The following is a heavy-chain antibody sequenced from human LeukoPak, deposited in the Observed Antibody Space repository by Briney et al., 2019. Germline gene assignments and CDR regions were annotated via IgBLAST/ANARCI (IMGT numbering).Heavy chain of an antibody. CDR2: ISYDGSNK. CDR3: ARSLYSSSPNPNWFDP. Sequence: PGGSLRLSCVASGFTFSSYAMHWVRQAPGKGLEWVAVISYDGSNKYYADSVKGRFTISRDNSKNTLYLQMNSLRAEDTAVYYCARSLYSSSPNPNWFDPWGQGTLVTVSS. V-gene: IGHV3-30-3*01. D-gene: IGHD6-13*01. J-gene: IGHJ5*02. CDR1: GFTFSSYA.